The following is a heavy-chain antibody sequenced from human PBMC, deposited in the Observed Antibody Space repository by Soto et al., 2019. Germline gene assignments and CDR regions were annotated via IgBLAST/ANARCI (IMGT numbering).Heavy chain of an antibody. Sequence: PGGSLRLSCAASGFTFSDYYMTWIRQAPGTGLVWVSYISSSGSTIYYAAAVKGRFTISRDNAKNSLFLQMNSLRAEDTAIYYCAREWLLLAYWGQGTLVTGSS. J-gene: IGHJ4*02. CDR3: AREWLLLAY. D-gene: IGHD3-22*01. CDR2: ISSSGSTI. V-gene: IGHV3-11*01. CDR1: GFTFSDYY.